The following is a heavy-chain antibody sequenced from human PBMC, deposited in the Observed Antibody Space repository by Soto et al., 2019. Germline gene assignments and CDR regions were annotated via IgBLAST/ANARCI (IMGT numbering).Heavy chain of an antibody. CDR3: AREGIAVAGTDAFDI. CDR1: GFTFSSYG. Sequence: GGSLRLSCAASGFTFSSYGMHWVRQAPGKGLEWVAVIWYDGSNKYYADSVKGRFTISRDNSKNTLYLQMSSLRAEDTAVYYCAREGIAVAGTDAFDIWGQGTMVTVSS. CDR2: IWYDGSNK. V-gene: IGHV3-33*01. J-gene: IGHJ3*02. D-gene: IGHD6-19*01.